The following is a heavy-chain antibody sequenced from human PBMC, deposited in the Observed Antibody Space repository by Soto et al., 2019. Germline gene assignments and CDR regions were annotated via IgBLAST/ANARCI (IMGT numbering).Heavy chain of an antibody. CDR1: GGSISTYY. V-gene: IGHV4-59*01. D-gene: IGHD3-10*02. CDR2: IYFSGTT. CDR3: ARRVEVDPMYAFDI. Sequence: SETLSLTCTVSGGSISTYYWTWIRQTPGKGLEWIGFIYFSGTTNYNPSLKSRVLISLDTSKSQFSLNLNSVTSADTAVYLCARRVEVDPMYAFDIWGQGTMVTVSS. J-gene: IGHJ3*02.